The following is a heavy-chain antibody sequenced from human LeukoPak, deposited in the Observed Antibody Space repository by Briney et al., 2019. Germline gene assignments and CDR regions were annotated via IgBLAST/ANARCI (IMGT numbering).Heavy chain of an antibody. J-gene: IGHJ4*02. CDR2: ISYDGSNK. CDR3: AKNIAMVTAYYFDY. Sequence: PGRSLRLSCAASGFTFSSYGMHWVRQAPGKGLEWVAVISYDGSNKYYADSVKGRFTISRDNSKNTLYLQMNSLRAEDTAVYYCAKNIAMVTAYYFDYWGQGTLVTVSS. CDR1: GFTFSSYG. D-gene: IGHD5-18*01. V-gene: IGHV3-30*18.